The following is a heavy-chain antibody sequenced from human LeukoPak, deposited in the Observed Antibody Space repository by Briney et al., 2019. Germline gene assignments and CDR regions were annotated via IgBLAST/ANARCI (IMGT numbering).Heavy chain of an antibody. D-gene: IGHD3-9*01. Sequence: AGGSLRLSCAASAFTLSTYAMSWVRQAPGKGLEWVSGISAGKGNTYYADSVKGRFTISRDNAKNSLYLQMNSLRAEDTAVYYCARVALRYFDWFGYFDYWGQGTLVTVSS. CDR2: ISAGKGNT. CDR1: AFTLSTYA. CDR3: ARVALRYFDWFGYFDY. V-gene: IGHV3-23*01. J-gene: IGHJ4*02.